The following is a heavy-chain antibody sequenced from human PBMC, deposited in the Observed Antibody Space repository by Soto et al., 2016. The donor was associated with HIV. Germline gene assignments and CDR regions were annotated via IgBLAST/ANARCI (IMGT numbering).Heavy chain of an antibody. D-gene: IGHD3-10*01. CDR3: ARGSGLFDI. Sequence: QVQLVQSGAEVKKPGASVKVSCKASGYSFTNYDVSWVRQATGQGLEWMGWMNPNSGNTGYAQKFQGRVTITRNTSISTAYMEPSSLRSEDTAVYYCARGSGLFDIWGQGTMVTVSS. CDR2: MNPNSGNT. CDR1: GYSFTNYD. V-gene: IGHV1-8*03. J-gene: IGHJ3*02.